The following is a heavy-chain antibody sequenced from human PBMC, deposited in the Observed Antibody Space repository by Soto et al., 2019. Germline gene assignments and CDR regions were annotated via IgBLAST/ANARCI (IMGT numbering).Heavy chain of an antibody. V-gene: IGHV1-46*01. J-gene: IGHJ5*02. CDR2: INPSGSST. D-gene: IGHD2-15*01. CDR1: GYTFTSYY. CDR3: ARRYCSGGSCSNATIPGCAT. Sequence: ASVKVSCKASGYTFTSYYMHWVRQAPGQGLEWMGIINPSGSSTSYAQKFQGRVTMTRDTSTSTIYKELTTLRSEDTAVYYCARRYCSGGSCSNATIPGCATWGKGTMVTVSS.